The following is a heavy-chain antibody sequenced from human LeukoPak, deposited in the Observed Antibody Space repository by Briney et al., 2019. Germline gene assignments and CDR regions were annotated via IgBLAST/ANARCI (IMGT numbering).Heavy chain of an antibody. CDR2: IRGSGSTI. D-gene: IGHD2-15*01. CDR3: ARGVLMGVGYNWFDP. J-gene: IGHJ5*02. CDR1: GFTFSNFE. V-gene: IGHV3-48*03. Sequence: PGGSLRLSCAVSGFTFSNFEMNWVRQAPGRGLEWVSYIRGSGSTIYYADSVKGRFTISRDNAKNSLYLQMNSLRAEDTAVYYCARGVLMGVGYNWFDPWGQGTLVIVSS.